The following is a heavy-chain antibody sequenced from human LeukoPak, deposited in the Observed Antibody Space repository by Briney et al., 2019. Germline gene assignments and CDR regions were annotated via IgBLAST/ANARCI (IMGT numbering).Heavy chain of an antibody. CDR1: GGSISSGGYY. J-gene: IGHJ4*02. CDR2: IFYSGST. V-gene: IGHV4-31*03. D-gene: IGHD3-22*01. CDR3: ARTRYDSSGYYPHYFDY. Sequence: TLSPTCTVSGGSISSGGYYWSWIRQHPGKGLEWIGYIFYSGSTYYNPSLKSRITISVDTSKNQFSLKLSSVTAADTAVYYCARTRYDSSGYYPHYFDYWGQGTLVTVSS.